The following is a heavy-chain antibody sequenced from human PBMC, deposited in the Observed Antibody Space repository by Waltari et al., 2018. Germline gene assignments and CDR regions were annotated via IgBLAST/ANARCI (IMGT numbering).Heavy chain of an antibody. Sequence: EVQLVESGGGLVQPGGSLRLSCAASGFTFSSYWMHWARQAPGKGLVWVSRINRDGSSTNYADSVKGRFTIFRDNAKNSLYLEINSLRAEDTAVYYCARDLYDIWSGYYFDSWGQGTLVTVSS. CDR3: ARDLYDIWSGYYFDS. J-gene: IGHJ4*02. CDR2: INRDGSST. CDR1: GFTFSSYW. V-gene: IGHV3-74*01. D-gene: IGHD3-3*01.